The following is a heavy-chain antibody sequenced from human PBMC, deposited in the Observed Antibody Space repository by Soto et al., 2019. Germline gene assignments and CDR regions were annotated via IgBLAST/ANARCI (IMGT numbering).Heavy chain of an antibody. D-gene: IGHD2-2*02. V-gene: IGHV1-69*06. CDR2: IIPIFGPA. CDR3: ARGYCSSTSCYTSWFDP. CDR1: GGTFISYA. Sequence: SVKVSCKASGGTFISYAISWVRQAPGQGLEWMGGIIPIFGPANYAQKFQGRVTITADKSTSTAYMELSSLRSEDTAVYYCARGYCSSTSCYTSWFDPWGQGTLVTSPQ. J-gene: IGHJ5*02.